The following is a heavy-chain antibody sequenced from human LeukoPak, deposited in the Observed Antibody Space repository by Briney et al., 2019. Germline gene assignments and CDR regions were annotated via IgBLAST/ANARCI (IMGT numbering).Heavy chain of an antibody. CDR1: GFTFSSYA. D-gene: IGHD6-6*01. V-gene: IGHV3-30-3*01. Sequence: GRSLRLSCAASGFTFSSYAMHWVRQAPGKGLEWVAVISYDGSNKYYADSVEGRFTISRDNSKNTLYLQMNSLRAEDTAVYYCARDEYSSSSAYWGQGTLVTVSS. J-gene: IGHJ4*02. CDR3: ARDEYSSSSAY. CDR2: ISYDGSNK.